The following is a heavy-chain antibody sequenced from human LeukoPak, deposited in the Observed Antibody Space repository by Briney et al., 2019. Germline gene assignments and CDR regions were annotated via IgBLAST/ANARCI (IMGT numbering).Heavy chain of an antibody. V-gene: IGHV3-74*01. Sequence: GGSLRLSCAASGFTFSSYWMHWVRQAPGKGLVWVSRVNRDGGSTGYADSVKGRFAISRDNAKNTLYLQMSGLRAEDTAVYYCARGFDSSGEDYWGQGTLVTVSS. CDR2: VNRDGGST. J-gene: IGHJ4*02. CDR3: ARGFDSSGEDY. D-gene: IGHD3-22*01. CDR1: GFTFSSYW.